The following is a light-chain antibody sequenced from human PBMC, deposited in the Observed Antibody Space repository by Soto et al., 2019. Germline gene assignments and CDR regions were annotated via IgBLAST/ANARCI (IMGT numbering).Light chain of an antibody. CDR1: NSSIGAGYD. CDR3: QYYEGSLSGYV. Sequence: QSVLTQPPSVTGAPGQRISISCTGSNSSIGAGYDVHWYQQLPGTAPKLLIYGNDSRPSGVPDRFSGSKSGTSASLAITGLQAEDEADYYCQYYEGSLSGYVFGSGTKVTVL. V-gene: IGLV1-40*01. CDR2: GND. J-gene: IGLJ1*01.